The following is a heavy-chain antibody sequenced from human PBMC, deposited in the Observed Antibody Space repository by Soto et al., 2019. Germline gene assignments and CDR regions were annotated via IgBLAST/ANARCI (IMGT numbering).Heavy chain of an antibody. CDR2: ISGSGGST. Sequence: GSLRLSCAASGFTFSSYAMSWVRQAPGKGLEWVSAISGSGGSTYYADSVKGRFTISRDNSKNTLYLQMNSLRAEDTAVYYCAKIMSGPLEVLVDARIEYWGQGSLVTDPS. J-gene: IGHJ4*02. D-gene: IGHD6-6*01. CDR3: AKIMSGPLEVLVDARIEY. V-gene: IGHV3-23*01. CDR1: GFTFSSYA.